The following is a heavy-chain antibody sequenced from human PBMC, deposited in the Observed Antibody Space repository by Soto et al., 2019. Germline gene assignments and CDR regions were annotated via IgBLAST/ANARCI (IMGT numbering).Heavy chain of an antibody. CDR3: ARDWARIAAAGTDWFDP. Sequence: EVQLVESGGGLVQPGGSLRLSCAASGFTFSSYSMNWVRQAPGKGLEWVSYISSSSSTIYYADSVKGRFIISRDNAKNSLYLQMNSLRDEDTAVYYCARDWARIAAAGTDWFDPWGQGTLVTVSS. CDR2: ISSSSSTI. D-gene: IGHD6-13*01. CDR1: GFTFSSYS. J-gene: IGHJ5*02. V-gene: IGHV3-48*02.